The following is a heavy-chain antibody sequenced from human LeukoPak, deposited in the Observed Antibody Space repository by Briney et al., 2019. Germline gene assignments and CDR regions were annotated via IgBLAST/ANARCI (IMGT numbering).Heavy chain of an antibody. D-gene: IGHD2-8*01. Sequence: GESLKISCKGSGYSFTTYWIGWVRQMPGKGLEWMGIIYPGDSDTRYSPSFQGQVTISADKSISTAYLQWSSLKASDTAMYYCARTPGRDCTNGVCWAFDYWGQGTLVTVSS. V-gene: IGHV5-51*01. CDR2: IYPGDSDT. CDR1: GYSFTTYW. J-gene: IGHJ4*02. CDR3: ARTPGRDCTNGVCWAFDY.